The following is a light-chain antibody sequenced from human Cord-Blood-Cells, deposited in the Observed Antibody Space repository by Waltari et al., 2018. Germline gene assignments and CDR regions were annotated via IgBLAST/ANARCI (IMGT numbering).Light chain of an antibody. J-gene: IGKJ4*01. CDR1: QSISSY. Sequence: DIQLTHSPSSMSSSLRDSVTITCRASQSISSYLNWYQQKPGKAPKLLIYAASSLQSGVPSRFSGSGSGTDFTLTISSLQPEDFATYFCQQSYSTPLTFGGGTKVEIK. CDR2: AAS. V-gene: IGKV1-39*01. CDR3: QQSYSTPLT.